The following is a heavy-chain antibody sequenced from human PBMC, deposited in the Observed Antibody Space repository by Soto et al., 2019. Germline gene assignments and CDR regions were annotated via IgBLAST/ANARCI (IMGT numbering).Heavy chain of an antibody. D-gene: IGHD2-15*01. Sequence: QVQLQESGPGLVKPSETLSLTCTVSGGSISSYYWSWIRQPPGKGLEWIGYIHYSGSTNYNPSLKSRVTISVDTSKNQFSLKLSSVTAADTAVYYCGLATRARGGSGDYWGQGTLVTVSS. CDR2: IHYSGST. CDR3: GLATRARGGSGDY. CDR1: GGSISSYY. J-gene: IGHJ4*02. V-gene: IGHV4-59*08.